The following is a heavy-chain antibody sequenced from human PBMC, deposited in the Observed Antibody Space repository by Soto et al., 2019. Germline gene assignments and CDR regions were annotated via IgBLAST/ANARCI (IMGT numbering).Heavy chain of an antibody. Sequence: GGSLRLSCAASGFTFSSYAMSWVRQAPGKGLEWVSAISGSGGSTYYADSVKGRFTISRDNSKNTLYLQMNSLRAEDTAVYYCAKDWGSGWNYYYYGMDVWVQGTTVTVSS. V-gene: IGHV3-23*01. CDR2: ISGSGGST. CDR3: AKDWGSGWNYYYYGMDV. CDR1: GFTFSSYA. J-gene: IGHJ6*02. D-gene: IGHD6-19*01.